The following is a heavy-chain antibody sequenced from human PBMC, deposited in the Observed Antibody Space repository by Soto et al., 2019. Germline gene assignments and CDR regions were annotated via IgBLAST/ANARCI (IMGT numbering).Heavy chain of an antibody. CDR3: ARGKRDRYCSGGSCYSRAFDI. CDR1: GYSFTSYW. CDR2: IYPGDSDT. J-gene: IGHJ3*02. V-gene: IGHV5-51*01. D-gene: IGHD2-15*01. Sequence: PGECLKSSCKGSGYSFTSYWIGWVRQMPGKGLEWLGIIYPGDSDTRYSPSFQGQVTISADKSISTAYLQWSSLKASDTAMYYCARGKRDRYCSGGSCYSRAFDIWGQGTMVT.